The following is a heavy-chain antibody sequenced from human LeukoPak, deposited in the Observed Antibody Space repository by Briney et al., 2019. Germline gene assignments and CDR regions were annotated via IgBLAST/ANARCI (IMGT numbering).Heavy chain of an antibody. J-gene: IGHJ6*02. CDR1: GYSFTSYW. CDR3: ARCRFLEWLLRLDYGMDV. CDR2: IYPGDSDT. V-gene: IGHV5-51*01. Sequence: PGESLRISCKGSGYSFTSYWIGWVRQMPGKGLEWMGIIYPGDSDTRYSPSFQGQVTISADKSISTAYLQWSSLKASDTATYYCARCRFLEWLLRLDYGMDVWGQGTTVTVSS. D-gene: IGHD3-3*01.